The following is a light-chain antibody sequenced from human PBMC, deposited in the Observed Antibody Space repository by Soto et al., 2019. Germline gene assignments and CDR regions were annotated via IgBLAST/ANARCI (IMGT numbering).Light chain of an antibody. V-gene: IGKV3-11*01. CDR2: DAS. J-gene: IGKJ3*01. CDR1: QSVSSY. CDR3: QQRSNWPVT. Sequence: EIVLTQSPATLSLSPGERATLSCRPSQSVSSYLAWYQQKPGQAPRLLIYDASNRATGIPARFSGSGSRTDFTLTISSLEPEDFAVYYCQQRSNWPVTFGPGTKVDSK.